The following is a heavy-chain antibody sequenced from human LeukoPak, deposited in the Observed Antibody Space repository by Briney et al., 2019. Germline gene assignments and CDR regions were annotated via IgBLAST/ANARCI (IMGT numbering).Heavy chain of an antibody. CDR3: ARGDTVTTYYFDY. V-gene: IGHV3-30*04. CDR2: ILYDGSNK. D-gene: IGHD4-17*01. CDR1: GFTFSSYA. Sequence: PGRSLRLSCAASGFTFSSYAIHWVRQAPGKGLDWVAVILYDGSNKYYADSVKGRFTISRDNSKNTLYLQMNSLRAEDTAVYYCARGDTVTTYYFDYWGQGTLVTVSS. J-gene: IGHJ4*02.